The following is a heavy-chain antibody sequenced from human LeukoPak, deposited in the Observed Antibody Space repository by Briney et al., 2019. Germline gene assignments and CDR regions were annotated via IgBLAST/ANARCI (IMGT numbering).Heavy chain of an antibody. V-gene: IGHV3-7*01. D-gene: IGHD5-18*01. CDR3: SRGEFEWIQGSYGLSV. CDR2: IKQDGSEK. J-gene: IGHJ6*02. CDR1: GVSFSNDY. Sequence: ETLSLTCTVSGVSFSNDYWSWVRQAPGKGLEWVANIKQDGSEKYYVDSAKGRFTIARDNARNSLSLQMNSLRAEDTAVYYCSRGEFEWIQGSYGLSVWGQGTTATVSS.